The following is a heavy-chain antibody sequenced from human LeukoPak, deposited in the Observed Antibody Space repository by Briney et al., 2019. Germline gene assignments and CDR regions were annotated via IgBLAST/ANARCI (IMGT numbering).Heavy chain of an antibody. V-gene: IGHV1-46*01. Sequence: ASVKVSCKASGYTFTSYYMHWVLQAPGQGLEWMGMITPNTGDTTYAQKFQGSVTVTRDMSTSTVYLELTSLRSEDTAVYYCARAYGYYKPEFDYWGQGTLVTVSS. CDR1: GYTFTSYY. CDR3: ARAYGYYKPEFDY. CDR2: ITPNTGDT. J-gene: IGHJ4*02. D-gene: IGHD5-18*01.